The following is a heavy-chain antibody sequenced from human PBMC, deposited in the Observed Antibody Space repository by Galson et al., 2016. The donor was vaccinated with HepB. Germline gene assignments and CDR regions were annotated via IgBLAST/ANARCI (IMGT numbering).Heavy chain of an antibody. CDR2: ISGTNGFI. Sequence: SLRLSCAASGFTFSNYNMNWVRQAPGKGLEWVSSISGTNGFIYQADSVKGRFTISRDNAKNSLYLQMSSLRADDTAVYFCARDLDSRYYYSYHVMDVGGQGTTVTVAS. CDR1: GFTFSNYN. D-gene: IGHD3-22*01. J-gene: IGHJ6*02. V-gene: IGHV3-21*01. CDR3: ARDLDSRYYYSYHVMDV.